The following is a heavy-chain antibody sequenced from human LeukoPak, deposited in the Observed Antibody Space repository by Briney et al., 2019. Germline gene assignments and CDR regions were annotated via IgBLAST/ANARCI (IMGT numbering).Heavy chain of an antibody. CDR1: GFTVSSNY. V-gene: IGHV3-69-1*01. Sequence: GGSLRLSCAASGFTVSSNYMSWVRQAPGKGLEWVSYISSSSTIYYADSVKGRFTISRDNAKNSLYLQMNSLRAEDTAVYYCARVSRYYFDYWGQGTLVTVSS. J-gene: IGHJ4*02. CDR3: ARVSRYYFDY. CDR2: ISSSSTI.